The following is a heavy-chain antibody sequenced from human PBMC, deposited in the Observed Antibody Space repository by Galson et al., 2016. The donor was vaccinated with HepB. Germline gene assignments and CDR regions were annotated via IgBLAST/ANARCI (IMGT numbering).Heavy chain of an antibody. V-gene: IGHV1-18*01. D-gene: IGHD2-21*01. CDR1: GYTFTNYG. Sequence: SVKVSCKASGYTFTNYGVSWVRQAPGQGLEWMGWVSAYNGHTNYAQKVQGRVTMTTDTSTSTAYMELRSLRSDDTAVYYCARDRIGDAFDIWGQGTMVTVSS. CDR3: ARDRIGDAFDI. J-gene: IGHJ3*02. CDR2: VSAYNGHT.